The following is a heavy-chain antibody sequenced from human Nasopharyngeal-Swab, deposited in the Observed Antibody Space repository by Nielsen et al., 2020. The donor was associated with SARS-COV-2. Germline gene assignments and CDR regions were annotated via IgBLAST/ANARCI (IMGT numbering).Heavy chain of an antibody. CDR2: IKQDGSEK. CDR3: ARDQGSYFRLYFDY. J-gene: IGHJ4*02. V-gene: IGHV3-7*03. Sequence: WIRQPPGKGLEWVANIKQDGSEKYYVDPVKGRFTISRDNAKNSLYLQMNSLRAEDTAVYYCARDQGSYFRLYFDYWGQGTLVTVSS. D-gene: IGHD1-26*01.